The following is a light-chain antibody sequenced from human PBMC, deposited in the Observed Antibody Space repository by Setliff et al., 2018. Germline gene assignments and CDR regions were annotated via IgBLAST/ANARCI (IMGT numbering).Light chain of an antibody. CDR2: EVT. Sequence: PASVSGSPGQSITISCTGTSSDVGLYDYVSWYQQHPGKAPKLIISEVTVRPSGVSNRFSGSKSGNTASLTISGLQAEDEADYYCSSSTISTTYVFGTGTKVTVL. J-gene: IGLJ1*01. CDR1: SSDVGLYDY. V-gene: IGLV2-14*01. CDR3: SSSTISTTYV.